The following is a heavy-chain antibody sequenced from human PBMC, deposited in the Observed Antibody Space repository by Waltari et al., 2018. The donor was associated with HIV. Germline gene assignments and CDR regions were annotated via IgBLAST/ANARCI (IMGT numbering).Heavy chain of an antibody. J-gene: IGHJ4*02. CDR1: GFPFTDYY. D-gene: IGHD3-22*01. CDR3: AKDYFHCSGYPGH. CDR2: IRSDGLPL. Sequence: QVHVVESGGGLVKPGWSLRRSCVVSGFPFTDYYMSWIRQAPGKGPEYLSYIRSDGLPLFYADSVKGRFAISRDNAKNSLYLQMNSLRPDDTAVYYCAKDYFHCSGYPGHWGQGTLVTVSS. V-gene: IGHV3-11*01.